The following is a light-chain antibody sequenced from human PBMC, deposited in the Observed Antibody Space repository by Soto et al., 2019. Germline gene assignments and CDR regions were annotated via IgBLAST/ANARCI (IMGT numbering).Light chain of an antibody. CDR3: QQYKSYST. J-gene: IGKJ4*01. CDR1: QSISRY. CDR2: DAS. V-gene: IGKV1-5*01. Sequence: DIQMTQSPSTLSASVGGRFSMSFRASQSISRYLAWYQKKPGKAPKLLISDASSLQSGVPSRLSGSGSGTEFTLTISSLQPDDFATYYCQQYKSYSTFGGGTKVDIK.